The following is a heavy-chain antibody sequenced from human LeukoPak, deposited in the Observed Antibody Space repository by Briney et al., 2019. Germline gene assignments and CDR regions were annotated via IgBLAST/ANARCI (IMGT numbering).Heavy chain of an antibody. Sequence: SETLSLTCAVSGGSIGSGGYSWSWIRQPPGKGLEWIGYIYHSGSTYYNPSLKSPVTISVDRSKNQFSLKLSSVTAADTAVYYCARGSHTYYYDSSGPWTWDYWGQGTLATAPS. J-gene: IGHJ4*02. CDR2: IYHSGST. CDR1: GGSIGSGGYS. CDR3: ARGSHTYYYDSSGPWTWDY. D-gene: IGHD3-22*01. V-gene: IGHV4-30-2*01.